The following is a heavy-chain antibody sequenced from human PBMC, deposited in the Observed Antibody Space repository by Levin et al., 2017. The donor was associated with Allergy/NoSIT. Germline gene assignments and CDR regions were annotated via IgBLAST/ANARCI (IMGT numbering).Heavy chain of an antibody. CDR1: GGSFSGYY. D-gene: IGHD2-15*01. V-gene: IGHV4-34*01. CDR2: INHSGST. CDR3: ARVCSGGSCYSEGLGVETDAFDI. J-gene: IGHJ3*02. Sequence: PSQTLSLTCAVYGGSFSGYYWSWIRQPPGKGLEWIGEINHSGSTNYNPSLKSRVTISVDTSKNQFSLKLSSVTAADTAVYYCARVCSGGSCYSEGLGVETDAFDIWGQGTMVTVSS.